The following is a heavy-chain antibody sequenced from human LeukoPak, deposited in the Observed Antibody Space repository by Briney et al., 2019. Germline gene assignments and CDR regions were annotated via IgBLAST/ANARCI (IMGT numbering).Heavy chain of an antibody. CDR2: ISDTGRRT. CDR3: ARHDSFIPY. D-gene: IGHD3-16*02. Sequence: GGSLRLSCAASGFTFSDYAMSWVRQAAGQGLESVSGISDTGRRTYYTDSVQGRFTISRDESKKTVYLLMITLRAEDTAVYFCARHDSFIPYWGQGTLVTVSS. CDR1: GFTFSDYA. V-gene: IGHV3-23*01. J-gene: IGHJ4*02.